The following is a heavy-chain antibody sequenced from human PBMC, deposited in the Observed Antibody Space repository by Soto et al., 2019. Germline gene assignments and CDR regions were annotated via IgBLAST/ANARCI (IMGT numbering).Heavy chain of an antibody. CDR3: AKGRVGTDARVRGVDV. CDR1: GFTLSSYG. D-gene: IGHD5-18*01. Sequence: QAQLVESGGGVVQPGRSLRLSCAASGFTLSSYGINWIRQAPGKGLEWVAVISYDGYHKYYADSVEGRFTISRDISKNTLYLQMNSLRAEDTAVYYCAKGRVGTDARVRGVDVWGQGTTVTVSS. V-gene: IGHV3-30*18. CDR2: ISYDGYHK. J-gene: IGHJ6*02.